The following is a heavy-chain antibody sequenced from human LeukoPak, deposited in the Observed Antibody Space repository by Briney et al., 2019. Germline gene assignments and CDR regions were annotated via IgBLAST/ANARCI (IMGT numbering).Heavy chain of an antibody. D-gene: IGHD6-13*01. J-gene: IGHJ4*02. CDR1: GGTFSSYA. V-gene: IGHV1-69*06. Sequence: ASVKVSCKASGGTFSSYAISWVRQAPGQGLELMGGIIPISGTANYAQKFQGRVRITADKSTSTAYMELSSLRSEDTAVYYCAVLPLAAAGDLDYWGQGTLVTVSS. CDR3: AVLPLAAAGDLDY. CDR2: IIPISGTA.